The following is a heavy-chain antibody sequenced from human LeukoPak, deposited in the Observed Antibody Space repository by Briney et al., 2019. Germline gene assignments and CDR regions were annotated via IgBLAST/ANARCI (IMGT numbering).Heavy chain of an antibody. J-gene: IGHJ4*02. D-gene: IGHD4-17*01. V-gene: IGHV3-23*01. CDR2: IRRSGDST. CDR3: AKVIGDPFF. Sequence: GVSLRLSCVASGFTFSNYDMSWVRQAPGKGLEGVSAIRRSGDSTYDADSVKGRFTISRDNSNNALYLQMSNLRHEDTALYYCAKVIGDPFFWGQGTLVTVSS. CDR1: GFTFSNYD.